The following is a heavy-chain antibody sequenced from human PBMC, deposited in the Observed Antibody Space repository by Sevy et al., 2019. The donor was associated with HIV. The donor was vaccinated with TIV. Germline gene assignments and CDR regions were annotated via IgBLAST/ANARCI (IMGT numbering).Heavy chain of an antibody. D-gene: IGHD2-2*01. CDR3: ARSPPVVVVPGAPSWFDP. V-gene: IGHV4-34*01. Sequence: SETLSLTCAVHDGSFSGDYWNWILQLPGKGLEWIGEINESGITYYNPSLMSRVTISVDTSKKQFSLKLNSVTAVDSGVYFCARSPPVVVVPGAPSWFDPWGQGTLVTVSS. J-gene: IGHJ5*02. CDR1: DGSFSGDY. CDR2: INESGIT.